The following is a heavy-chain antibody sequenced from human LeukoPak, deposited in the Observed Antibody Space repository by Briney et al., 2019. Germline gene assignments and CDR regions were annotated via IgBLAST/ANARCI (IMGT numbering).Heavy chain of an antibody. V-gene: IGHV1-69*13. CDR1: GYTFTSYD. CDR2: IIPIFGTA. CDR3: ARDGGAYAFDI. Sequence: SVKVSCKASGYTFTSYDINWVRQATGQGLEWMGGIIPIFGTANYAQKFQGRVTITADESTSTAYMELSSLRSEDTAVYYCARDGGAYAFDIWGQGTMVTVSS. D-gene: IGHD3-16*01. J-gene: IGHJ3*02.